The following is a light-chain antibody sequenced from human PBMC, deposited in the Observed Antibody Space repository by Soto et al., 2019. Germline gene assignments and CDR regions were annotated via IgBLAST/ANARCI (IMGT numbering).Light chain of an antibody. CDR1: QSLVHSDGNTY. Sequence: DVVMTQSPLSLPVTLGQPASISCRSSQSLVHSDGNTYLNWFQQRPGQSPRRLIYKVSNRDSGVPDRFSGSGSGTDFTLKISRVEAEDVGVYYCMQGTLWPPVTFGQGTRLEIK. J-gene: IGKJ5*01. V-gene: IGKV2-30*02. CDR3: MQGTLWPPVT. CDR2: KVS.